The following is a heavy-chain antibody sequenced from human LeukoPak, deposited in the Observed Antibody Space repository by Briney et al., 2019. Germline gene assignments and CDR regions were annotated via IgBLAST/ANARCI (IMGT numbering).Heavy chain of an antibody. Sequence: GGSLRLSCAASRFTFSSYAMSWVRQAPGKGLEWVSAISGRGGNTYYADSVKGRFTISRDNSKNTLYLQMNSLRAEDTAVYYCAKEHGGSSWYEDAFDIWGQGTMVTVSS. J-gene: IGHJ3*02. CDR2: ISGRGGNT. CDR3: AKEHGGSSWYEDAFDI. CDR1: RFTFSSYA. D-gene: IGHD6-13*01. V-gene: IGHV3-23*01.